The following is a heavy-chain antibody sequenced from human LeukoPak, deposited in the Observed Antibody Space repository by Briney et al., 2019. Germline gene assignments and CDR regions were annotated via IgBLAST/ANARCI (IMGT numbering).Heavy chain of an antibody. Sequence: GGSLRLSCAASGFTFSSYWMSWVRQAPGKGLEWVANIKQDGSEKYYVDSVKGRFTISRDNAKNSLYLQINSLRAEDTAVYYCARDLLELGYYYYGMDVWGQGTTVTVSS. CDR2: IKQDGSEK. D-gene: IGHD6-13*01. V-gene: IGHV3-7*01. CDR1: GFTFSSYW. CDR3: ARDLLELGYYYYGMDV. J-gene: IGHJ6*02.